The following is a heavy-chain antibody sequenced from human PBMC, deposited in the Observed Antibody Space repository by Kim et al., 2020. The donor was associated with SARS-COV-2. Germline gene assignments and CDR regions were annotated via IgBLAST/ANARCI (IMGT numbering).Heavy chain of an antibody. CDR2: IKQDGNQK. Sequence: GGSLRLSCAASGFTFSSYWLTWVRQAPGKGLEWVANIKQDGNQKYYVDSVKGRFTISRDNAKNSLYLHMNSLRADDTAVYYFARAGDLYISVKYAFDI. CDR3: ARAGDLYISVKYAFDI. J-gene: IGHJ3*02. D-gene: IGHD6-19*01. V-gene: IGHV3-7*01. CDR1: GFTFSSYW.